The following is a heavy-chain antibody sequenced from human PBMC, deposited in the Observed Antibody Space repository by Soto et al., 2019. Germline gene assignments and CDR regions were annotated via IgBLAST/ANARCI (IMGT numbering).Heavy chain of an antibody. Sequence: QGQLVQSGAEVKKPGASVKLSCKASGFTFSNYGLNWVRQAPGQGLEWMGWVSANNGHTNYAQNLQGRVSMTTDTSKSTAYMELRGLTFDDTAVYYCARDSESVTAKHFFYYYAMDVWGQGTTVTVSS. V-gene: IGHV1-18*01. CDR1: GFTFSNYG. J-gene: IGHJ6*02. CDR2: VSANNGHT. D-gene: IGHD2-8*01. CDR3: ARDSESVTAKHFFYYYAMDV.